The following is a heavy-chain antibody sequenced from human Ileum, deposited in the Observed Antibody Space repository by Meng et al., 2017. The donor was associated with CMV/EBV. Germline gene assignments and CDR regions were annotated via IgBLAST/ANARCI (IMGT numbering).Heavy chain of an antibody. CDR1: GSNFTTNN. D-gene: IGHD1-26*01. V-gene: IGHV7-4-1*02. J-gene: IGHJ4*02. Sequence: QVQLVQSGSELRQPGASVKVSCKASGSNFTTNNIIWVRQAPGQGPEWMGWINTNTGNPTYAQGFTGRFVFSSDTSVSTTYLQISSLKAEDTAVYYCARDGLSGRYFDYWGQGTLVTVSS. CDR3: ARDGLSGRYFDY. CDR2: INTNTGNP.